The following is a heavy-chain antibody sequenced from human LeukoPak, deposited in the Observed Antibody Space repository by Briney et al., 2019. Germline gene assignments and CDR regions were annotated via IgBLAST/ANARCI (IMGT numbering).Heavy chain of an antibody. V-gene: IGHV3-74*01. D-gene: IGHD3-3*01. Sequence: GGSLRLSCAASGFTFSSYWMHWVRQAPGKGLVWVSRINSDGSSTSYADSVKGRFTISRDNAKNTLYLQMNSLRAEDTAVYYCARDRKQYYDFWSGYSFDYWGQGTLVTVSS. CDR1: GFTFSSYW. J-gene: IGHJ4*02. CDR2: INSDGSST. CDR3: ARDRKQYYDFWSGYSFDY.